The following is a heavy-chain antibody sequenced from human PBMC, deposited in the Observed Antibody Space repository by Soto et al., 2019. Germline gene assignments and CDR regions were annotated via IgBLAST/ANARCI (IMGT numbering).Heavy chain of an antibody. CDR1: GFRFTSSA. CDR2: LVVGSGNT. J-gene: IGHJ6*02. V-gene: IGHV1-58*01. CDR3: AADTLGYCSGGSCSTLGDYGMDV. D-gene: IGHD2-15*01. Sequence: SVKLSCNASGFRFTSSAVQWVRQARAQRLEWIGWLVVGSGNTNYAQKFQERVTITRDMSTSTAYMELSSLRSEDTAVYYCAADTLGYCSGGSCSTLGDYGMDVWGQGTTVTVSS.